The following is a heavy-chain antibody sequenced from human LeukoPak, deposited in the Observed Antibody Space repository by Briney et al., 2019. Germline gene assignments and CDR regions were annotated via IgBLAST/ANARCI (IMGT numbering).Heavy chain of an antibody. V-gene: IGHV1-69*06. CDR3: AREIDCSSTSCYQIPPYFDY. Sequence: VASVKVSCKASGGTFSSYAISWVRQAPGQGLEWMGGIIPIFGTANYAQKFQGRVTITADKSTSTAYMELSSLRSEDTAVYYCAREIDCSSTSCYQIPPYFDYWGQGTLVTVSS. CDR1: GGTFSSYA. D-gene: IGHD2-2*01. J-gene: IGHJ4*02. CDR2: IIPIFGTA.